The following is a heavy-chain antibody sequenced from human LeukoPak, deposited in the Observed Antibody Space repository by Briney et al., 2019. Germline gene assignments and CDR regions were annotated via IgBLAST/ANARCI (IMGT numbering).Heavy chain of an antibody. CDR2: ISSSSSYI. Sequence: GGSLRLSCAASGFTFSSYSMNWVRQAPGKGLEWVSSISSSSSYIYYADSVKGRFTISRDNAKNSLYLQMNSLRAEDTAVYYCARDFPDYYDSSGLRTWGQGTLVTVSS. D-gene: IGHD3-22*01. CDR1: GFTFSSYS. V-gene: IGHV3-21*01. J-gene: IGHJ5*02. CDR3: ARDFPDYYDSSGLRT.